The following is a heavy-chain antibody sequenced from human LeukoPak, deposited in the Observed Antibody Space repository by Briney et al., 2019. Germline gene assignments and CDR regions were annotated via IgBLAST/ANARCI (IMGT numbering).Heavy chain of an antibody. CDR3: ARVLSGRGSLYDYYYYMDV. Sequence: GGSLRLSCAASGFTVSSNYMSWVRQAPGKGLEWVSVIYSGGSTYYADSVKGRFTISRDNSKNTLYLQMNSLRAEDTAVYYCARVLSGRGSLYDYYYYMDVWGKGTTVTISS. CDR1: GFTVSSNY. V-gene: IGHV3-53*01. CDR2: IYSGGST. J-gene: IGHJ6*03. D-gene: IGHD3-10*01.